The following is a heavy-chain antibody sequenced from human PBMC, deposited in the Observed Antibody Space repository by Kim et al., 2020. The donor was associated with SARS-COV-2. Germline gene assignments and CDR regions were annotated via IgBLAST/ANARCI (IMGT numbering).Heavy chain of an antibody. V-gene: IGHV3-33*05. J-gene: IGHJ6*02. Sequence: GGSLRLSCAASGFTFSSYGMHWVRQAPGKGLEWVAVISYDGSNKYYADSVKGRFTISRDNSKNTLYLQMNSLRAEDTAVYYCAGNFDWLLFGYYYYGMDVWGQGTTVTVSS. CDR1: GFTFSSYG. CDR3: AGNFDWLLFGYYYYGMDV. D-gene: IGHD3-9*01. CDR2: ISYDGSNK.